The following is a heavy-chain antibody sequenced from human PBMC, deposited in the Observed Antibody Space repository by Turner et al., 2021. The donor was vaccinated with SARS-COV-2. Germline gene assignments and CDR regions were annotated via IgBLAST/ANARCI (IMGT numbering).Heavy chain of an antibody. CDR3: ARDCSIPSCEA. D-gene: IGHD2-2*01. Sequence: EVQLVESGGGLVKPGGSLRLSCAASGFTFSSYSMNWVPQAPGKGLEWVSSISNSSSYIYYADSVKGRFTISRDNAKNSLYLQMNSLRAEDTAVYYCARDCSIPSCEAWGQGTLVTVSS. CDR2: ISNSSSYI. CDR1: GFTFSSYS. J-gene: IGHJ5*02. V-gene: IGHV3-21*01.